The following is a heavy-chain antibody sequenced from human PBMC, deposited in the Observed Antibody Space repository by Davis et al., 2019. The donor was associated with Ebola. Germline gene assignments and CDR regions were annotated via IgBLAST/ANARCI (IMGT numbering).Heavy chain of an antibody. CDR3: ARLPNSSGFLGIRHYYYGMDV. Sequence: ASVKVSCKASGYTFTSYGISWVRQAPGQGLEWMGWISAYNGNTNYAQKLQGRVTMTTDTSTSTAYMELRSLRSDDTAVYYCARLPNSSGFLGIRHYYYGMDVWGQGTTATVSS. J-gene: IGHJ6*02. D-gene: IGHD6-19*01. V-gene: IGHV1-18*01. CDR1: GYTFTSYG. CDR2: ISAYNGNT.